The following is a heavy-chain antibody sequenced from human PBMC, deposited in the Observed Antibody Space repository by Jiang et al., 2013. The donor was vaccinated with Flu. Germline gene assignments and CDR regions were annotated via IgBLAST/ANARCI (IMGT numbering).Heavy chain of an antibody. D-gene: IGHD2-21*02. CDR2: IYYSGST. J-gene: IGHJ2*01. CDR3: ARLLVVVTASWYFDL. CDR1: GGSISSSSYY. V-gene: IGHV4-39*01. Sequence: GPGLVKPSETLSLTCTVSGGSISSSSYYWGWIRQPPGKGLEWIGSIYYSGSTYYNPSLKSRVTISVDTSKNQFSLKLSSVTAADTAVYYCARLLVVVTASWYFDLWGRGTLVTVSS.